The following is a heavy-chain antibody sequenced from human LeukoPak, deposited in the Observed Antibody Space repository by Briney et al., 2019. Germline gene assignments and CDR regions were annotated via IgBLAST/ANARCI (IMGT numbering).Heavy chain of an antibody. D-gene: IGHD3-22*01. V-gene: IGHV4-39*06. CDR1: GGSISSSSYY. CDR2: IYYSGST. J-gene: IGHJ6*03. Sequence: SETLSLTRTVSGGSISSSSYYWGWIRQPPGKGLEWIGSIYYSGSTYYNPSLKSRVTMSVDTSKNQFALKLSAVTAADTAVYYCARLKFYDSTGYSPGHYMDVWGKGTTVTVSS. CDR3: ARLKFYDSTGYSPGHYMDV.